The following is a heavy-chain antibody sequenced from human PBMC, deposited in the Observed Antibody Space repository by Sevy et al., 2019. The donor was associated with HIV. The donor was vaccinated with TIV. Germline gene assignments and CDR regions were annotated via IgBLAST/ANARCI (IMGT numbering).Heavy chain of an antibody. CDR3: ARCQPDNYYHDGAVYYGLLFDH. Sequence: GGSLRLSCAASNLTFEDYAMHWVRRAPGKGLEWVSGISWNGADIGFASSVKGRFTISRDNAKNSLYLQMNSLRAEDTAVYYCARCQPDNYYHDGAVYYGLLFDHWGQGALVTVSS. J-gene: IGHJ4*02. D-gene: IGHD3-9*01. CDR2: ISWNGADI. V-gene: IGHV3-9*01. CDR1: NLTFEDYA.